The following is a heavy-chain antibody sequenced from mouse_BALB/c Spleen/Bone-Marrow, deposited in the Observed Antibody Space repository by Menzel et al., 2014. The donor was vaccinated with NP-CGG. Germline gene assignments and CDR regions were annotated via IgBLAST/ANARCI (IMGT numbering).Heavy chain of an antibody. CDR3: ARYRYYGSSYAMDY. Sequence: EEQLQESGAELVKPGASVKLSCTASGFNIKDTYMYWVKQRPEQGLEWIGRIDPANGNTKYDLKFQGKATITADTSSNTAYLQLSSLTSEDTAVYYCARYRYYGSSYAMDYWGQGTSVTVSS. V-gene: IGHV14-3*02. CDR1: GFNIKDTY. D-gene: IGHD1-1*01. CDR2: IDPANGNT. J-gene: IGHJ4*01.